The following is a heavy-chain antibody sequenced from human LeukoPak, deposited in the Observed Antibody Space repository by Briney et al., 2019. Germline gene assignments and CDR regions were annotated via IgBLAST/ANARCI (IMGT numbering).Heavy chain of an antibody. CDR1: RFTFKLYP. V-gene: IGHV3-30-3*01. CDR2: ISYDGSNQ. D-gene: IGHD3-10*01. J-gene: IGHJ4*02. Sequence: SGGSLRLSCAASRFTFKLYPMHGAPEAPGGGLECVAHISYDGSNQYYADSVKSRFTISRDNSNHTLSLLVDSLRPEYTAVYYSARPIGNGSGSYYFEYWGQGTLVTVSS. CDR3: ARPIGNGSGSYYFEY.